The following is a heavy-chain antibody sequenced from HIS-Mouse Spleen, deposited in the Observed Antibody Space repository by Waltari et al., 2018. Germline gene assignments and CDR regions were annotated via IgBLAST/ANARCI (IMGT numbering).Heavy chain of an antibody. CDR1: GFTFSSYS. CDR3: ARDPNPGGAFDI. CDR2: ISSSSITI. Sequence: EVQLVESGGGLVQPGGSLRLSCAASGFTFSSYSMNWVRQAPGKGLEWVSYISSSSITIYYADSVKGRFTISRDNAKNSLYLQMNSLRAEDTAVYYCARDPNPGGAFDIWGQGTMVTVSS. D-gene: IGHD2-8*02. J-gene: IGHJ3*02. V-gene: IGHV3-48*01.